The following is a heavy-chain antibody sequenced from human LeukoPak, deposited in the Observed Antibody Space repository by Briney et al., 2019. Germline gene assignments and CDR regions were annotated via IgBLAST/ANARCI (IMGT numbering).Heavy chain of an antibody. CDR2: ISGYDGAT. CDR3: ARDGHPTAMVTGGAFDI. J-gene: IGHJ3*02. D-gene: IGHD5-18*01. CDR1: GFTFSAYA. Sequence: GGSLRLSCTASGFTFSAYAMTWVRHAPGKGLEWVSTISGYDGATYYADSVKGRFTISRDNSKNTLYLQMNSLRAEDTAVYYCARDGHPTAMVTGGAFDIWGQGILVTVSS. V-gene: IGHV3-23*01.